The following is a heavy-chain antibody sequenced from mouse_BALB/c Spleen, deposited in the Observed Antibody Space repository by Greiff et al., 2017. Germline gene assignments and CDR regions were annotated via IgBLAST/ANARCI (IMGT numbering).Heavy chain of an antibody. CDR3: ARRSYGSSPFDY. Sequence: EVQLQQSGAELVKPGASVKLSCTASGFNIKDTYMHWVKQRPEQGLEWIGRIDPANGNTKYDPKFQGKATITADTSSNTAYLQLSSLTSEDTAVYYCARRSYGSSPFDYWGQGTTLTVAS. V-gene: IGHV14-3*02. CDR1: GFNIKDTY. CDR2: IDPANGNT. D-gene: IGHD1-1*01. J-gene: IGHJ2*01.